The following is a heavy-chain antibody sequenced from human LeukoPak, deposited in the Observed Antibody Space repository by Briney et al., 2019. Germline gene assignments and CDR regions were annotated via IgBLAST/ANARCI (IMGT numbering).Heavy chain of an antibody. V-gene: IGHV3-30*03. J-gene: IGHJ6*02. D-gene: IGHD2-2*01. Sequence: GGSLRPSCAASGLTFSSYGMHWVRQAPGKGLEWVEVISYDGIHKTYADSVKGRFTVSRDNAKNTLYLQMNSLRAEDTAVFYCARDLSDIVVVIAYYYYGMDVWGQGTTVTVSS. CDR3: ARDLSDIVVVIAYYYYGMDV. CDR2: ISYDGIHK. CDR1: GLTFSSYG.